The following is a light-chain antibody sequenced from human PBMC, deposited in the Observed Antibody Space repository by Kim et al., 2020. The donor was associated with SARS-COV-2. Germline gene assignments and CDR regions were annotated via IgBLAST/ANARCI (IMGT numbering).Light chain of an antibody. J-gene: IGKJ2*01. CDR2: AIS. CDR1: HSIGRN. V-gene: IGKV1-39*01. CDR3: QQTYSTPYT. Sequence: DIQMTQSPSSLSASVGDRVTITCRASHSIGRNLNWYQQKPGKAPNLLISAISTLQSGVPSRFTGSGSGTDFTLTISSLQPEDFAAYYCQQTYSTPYTFGQGTKLEI.